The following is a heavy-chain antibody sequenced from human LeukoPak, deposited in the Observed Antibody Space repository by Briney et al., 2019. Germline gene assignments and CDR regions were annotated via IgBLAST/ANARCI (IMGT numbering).Heavy chain of an antibody. CDR2: IYSDGST. D-gene: IGHD6-19*01. V-gene: IGHV3-53*01. CDR1: RFTLSSYW. Sequence: PGGSLRLSCAASRFTLSSYWMHWVRQAPGKGLEWVSGIYSDGSTYYADSVKGRFTFSRDNSKNTLYLQMNSLRADDTAVYYCTKAEQWPPTYWGQGTLVTVSS. J-gene: IGHJ4*02. CDR3: TKAEQWPPTY.